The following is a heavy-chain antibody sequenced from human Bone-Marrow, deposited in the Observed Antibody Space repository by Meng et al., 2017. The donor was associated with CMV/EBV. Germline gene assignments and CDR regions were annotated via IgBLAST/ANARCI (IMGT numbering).Heavy chain of an antibody. D-gene: IGHD2-21*02. CDR3: ARAGGGDSLVFDY. CDR2: TYYKSKWSH. V-gene: IGHV6-1*01. J-gene: IGHJ4*02. CDR1: GDSVSSNSAA. Sequence: SCAISGDSVSSNSAAWNWIRQSPSRDLEWLGRTYYKSKWSHDYAVSVKSRIVINPDTSKNQFSLQLNSVTPEDTAVYYCARAGGGDSLVFDYWGQGTLVTVSS.